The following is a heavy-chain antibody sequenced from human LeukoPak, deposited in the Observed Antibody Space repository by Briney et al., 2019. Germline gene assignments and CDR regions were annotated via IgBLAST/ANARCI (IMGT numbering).Heavy chain of an antibody. J-gene: IGHJ4*02. Sequence: PSETLSLTCTVSGGSISSYYWSWIRQPPGQGLEWIGYIYYSGSTNYNPSLKSRVTISVDTSKNQFSLKLSSVTAADTAVYYCARHPGYCSGGSCYSENFDYWGQGTLVTVSS. V-gene: IGHV4-59*08. CDR1: GGSISSYY. CDR3: ARHPGYCSGGSCYSENFDY. CDR2: IYYSGST. D-gene: IGHD2-15*01.